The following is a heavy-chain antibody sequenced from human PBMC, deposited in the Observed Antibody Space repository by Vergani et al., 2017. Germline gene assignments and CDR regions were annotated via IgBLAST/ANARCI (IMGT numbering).Heavy chain of an antibody. V-gene: IGHV1-24*01. D-gene: IGHD6-19*01. J-gene: IGHJ4*02. CDR1: GYSLTELT. CDR2: FDPEHGEV. Sequence: QVQLVQSGSEVRKPGASVKVSCQVSGYSLTELTIHWVRQAPGKGLEWMGGFDPEHGEVTFAHHIQGRVTMTEDRSADTAYMEMNNLSSEDTAVYYCARVSPGDNSGWEPFDYWGQGTLVTVSS. CDR3: ARVSPGDNSGWEPFDY.